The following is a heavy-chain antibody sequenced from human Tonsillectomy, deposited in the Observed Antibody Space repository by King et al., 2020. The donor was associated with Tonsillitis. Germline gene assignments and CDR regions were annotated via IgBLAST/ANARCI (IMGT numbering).Heavy chain of an antibody. CDR3: AKHAKAYFGVACPPHFDY. J-gene: IGHJ4*02. CDR1: GFTFSSYG. D-gene: IGHD2-21*02. V-gene: IGHV3-30*18. CDR2: ISYEGSNK. Sequence: VQLVESGGGVVQPGRSLRLSCAASGFTFSSYGMHWVRQAPGKGLEWVAVISYEGSNKHYADSVKGRFTISRDNSKNTLYLQMNSLRARDTGVYYCAKHAKAYFGVACPPHFDYWRQGPLVTVSS.